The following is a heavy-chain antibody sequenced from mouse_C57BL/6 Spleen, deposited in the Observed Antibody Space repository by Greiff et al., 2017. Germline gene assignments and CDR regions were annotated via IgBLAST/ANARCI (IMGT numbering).Heavy chain of an antibody. V-gene: IGHV1-26*01. Sequence: VQLQQSGPELVKPGASVKMSCKASGYTFTDYYMNWVKQSHGKSLEWIGDINPNNGGTSYNQKFKGKATLTVDKSSSTAYMELRSLTSEDSAVYYCARRTPAMGDWGQGTSVTVAS. CDR3: ARRTPAMGD. J-gene: IGHJ4*01. CDR1: GYTFTDYY. CDR2: INPNNGGT.